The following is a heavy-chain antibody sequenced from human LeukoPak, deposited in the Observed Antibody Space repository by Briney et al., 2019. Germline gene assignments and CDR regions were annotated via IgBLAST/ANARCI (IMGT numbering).Heavy chain of an antibody. J-gene: IGHJ4*02. Sequence: PVASVKVSCTASGYTLTAFQVHWVRQAPGQGLEWLGWINPKSGATGYPQKFQGRVTLTSDTSISTAYMELTSLRSDDTAVYYCARGKLAVMRSFSGKPHYYFDYWGQGTLVTVSS. V-gene: IGHV1-2*02. CDR3: ARGKLAVMRSFSGKPHYYFDY. D-gene: IGHD2-2*01. CDR2: INPKSGAT. CDR1: GYTLTAFQ.